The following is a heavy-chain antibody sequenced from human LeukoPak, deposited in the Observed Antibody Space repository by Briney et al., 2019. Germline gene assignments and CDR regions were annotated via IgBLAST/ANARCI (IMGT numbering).Heavy chain of an antibody. CDR2: INPLDVAT. J-gene: IGHJ4*02. D-gene: IGHD5-18*01. V-gene: IGHV1-46*01. CDR3: AKDGGVDPTMASLDYFDL. Sequence: ASVKVSCKASGYTFTNSHMHWVRQAPGLGLGWVGIINPLDVATSYAQKFQGRVTMTSDTSPSTVYMELGSLKSEDTAVYYCAKDGGVDPTMASLDYFDLWGQGTLVTVSS. CDR1: GYTFTNSH.